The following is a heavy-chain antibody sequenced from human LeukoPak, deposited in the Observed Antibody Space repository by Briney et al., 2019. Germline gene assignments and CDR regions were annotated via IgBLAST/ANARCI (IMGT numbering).Heavy chain of an antibody. D-gene: IGHD3-9*01. CDR1: GFTFSSYG. CDR2: ISYDGSNK. V-gene: IGHV3-30*18. J-gene: IGHJ6*02. CDR3: AKDYRYYDILTGYPFYYYYYGMDV. Sequence: GGSLRLSCAASGFTFSSYGMHWVRQAPGKGLEWVAVISYDGSNKYYADSVKGRFTISRDNSKNTLYLQVNSLRAEDTAVYYCAKDYRYYDILTGYPFYYYYYGMDVWGQGTTVTVSS.